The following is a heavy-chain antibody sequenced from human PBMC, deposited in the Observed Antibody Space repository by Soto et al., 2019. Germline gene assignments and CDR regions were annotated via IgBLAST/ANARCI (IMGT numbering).Heavy chain of an antibody. CDR2: IRDKANEYST. CDR1: GFSFGDHF. CDR3: AREGVSASYYISSFDS. D-gene: IGHD3-10*01. Sequence: EVQLVESGGALVQPGGSLRLSCAASGFSFGDHFLDWVRQAPGKGLEWVGRIRDKANEYSTEYAASVKGRFTVSRDDSKNSLYLQMNSLKGEDTAVYYCAREGVSASYYISSFDSWGQGTLVTVSS. J-gene: IGHJ5*01. V-gene: IGHV3-72*01.